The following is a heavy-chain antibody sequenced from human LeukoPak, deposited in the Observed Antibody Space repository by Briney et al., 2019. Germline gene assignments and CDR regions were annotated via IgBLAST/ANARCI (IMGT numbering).Heavy chain of an antibody. J-gene: IGHJ4*02. CDR3: ARGTGYYYNYFDY. CDR1: GFTFSSSW. V-gene: IGHV3-74*01. Sequence: PGGSLRLSCAASGFTFSSSWMHWVRQAPGKALVWVSRINSDGSITNYADSVKGRFTISRDNAKNTLYLEMNSLRAEDTAVYYCARGTGYYYNYFDYWGQGTLVTVSS. CDR2: INSDGSIT. D-gene: IGHD3/OR15-3a*01.